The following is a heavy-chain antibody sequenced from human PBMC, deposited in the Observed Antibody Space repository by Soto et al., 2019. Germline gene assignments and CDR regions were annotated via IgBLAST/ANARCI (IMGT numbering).Heavy chain of an antibody. D-gene: IGHD2-8*01. CDR2: ISVGATRT. CDR1: GFNFSSYT. V-gene: IGHV3-23*01. Sequence: GGSVRLSCAASGFNFSSYTMTWVRQAPGKGLEWVSGISVGATRTSSADYVKGRFSISRDDSKNTLSLQMNSLRGDDTAVYYRAKAEDYMYAAFDIWGQGTMITV. J-gene: IGHJ3*02. CDR3: AKAEDYMYAAFDI.